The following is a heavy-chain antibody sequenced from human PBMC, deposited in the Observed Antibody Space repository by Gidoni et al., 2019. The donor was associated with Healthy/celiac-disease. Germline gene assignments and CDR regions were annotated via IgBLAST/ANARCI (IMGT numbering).Heavy chain of an antibody. CDR2: IIPIFGTA. V-gene: IGHV1-69*06. CDR3: ARDQSAYYYDSSGYARWAFDI. D-gene: IGHD3-22*01. Sequence: QVQLVQSGAEVKKPGSSVKVSCKASGGTFSSYAISWVRQAPGQGLEWMGGIIPIFGTANYAQKFQGRGTITADKSTSTAYMELSSLRSEDTAVYYCARDQSAYYYDSSGYARWAFDIWGQGTMVTVSS. CDR1: GGTFSSYA. J-gene: IGHJ3*02.